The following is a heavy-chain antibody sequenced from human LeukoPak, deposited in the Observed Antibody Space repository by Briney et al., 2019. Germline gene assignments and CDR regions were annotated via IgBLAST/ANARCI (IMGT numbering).Heavy chain of an antibody. J-gene: IGHJ4*02. V-gene: IGHV1-24*01. CDR3: AADGGLLLNS. Sequence: GASVKVSCKVSGYTLTELSMHWVRQAPGKGLEWMGGFDPEDGKPIYAQKFQGRVTMTEDTSTDTTYMKLSSLRSEDTAVYYCAADGGLLLNSWGQGTLVTVSS. D-gene: IGHD3-22*01. CDR1: GYTLTELS. CDR2: FDPEDGKP.